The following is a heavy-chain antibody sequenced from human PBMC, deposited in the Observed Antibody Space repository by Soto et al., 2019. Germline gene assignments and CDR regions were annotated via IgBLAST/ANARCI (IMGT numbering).Heavy chain of an antibody. CDR2: ISGSGGST. Sequence: EVQLLESGGGLVQPGGSLRLSCAASGFTFSSYAMSWVRQAPGKGLEWVSAISGSGGSTYYADSVKGRFTISRDNSKNTLYLQMNSLRAEDTAVYYCAKSVWYYYGSGSYYREGDYYYYGMDVWGQGTTVTVSS. D-gene: IGHD3-10*01. J-gene: IGHJ6*02. CDR1: GFTFSSYA. V-gene: IGHV3-23*01. CDR3: AKSVWYYYGSGSYYREGDYYYYGMDV.